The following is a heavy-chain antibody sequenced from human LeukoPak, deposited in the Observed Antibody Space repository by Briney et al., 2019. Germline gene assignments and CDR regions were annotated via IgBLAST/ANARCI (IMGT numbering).Heavy chain of an antibody. V-gene: IGHV4-39*01. CDR1: GGSISSGGYY. CDR3: VTYYYGSSAPKRNY. D-gene: IGHD3-22*01. Sequence: PSETLSLTCTVSGGSISSGGYYWGWIRQPPGKGLEWIGSIYYSGNTYYNPSLKSRVTISVDTSKNQFSLKLSSVTAADTAVYYCVTYYYGSSAPKRNYWGQGILVTVSS. J-gene: IGHJ4*02. CDR2: IYYSGNT.